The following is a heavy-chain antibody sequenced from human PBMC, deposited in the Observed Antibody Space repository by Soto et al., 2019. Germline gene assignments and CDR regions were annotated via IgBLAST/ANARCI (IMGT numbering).Heavy chain of an antibody. V-gene: IGHV4-31*03. Sequence: SETLSLTCTVSGGSISGGNSYWNWIRQHPGKGLEWIGYIYHSGSPHYNPSLKSRVAISVDTSKNQFSLKVSSVTAADTAVYYCAREPPPSHYYGMDVWGQGTTVTVSS. J-gene: IGHJ6*02. CDR3: AREPPPSHYYGMDV. CDR1: GGSISGGNSY. CDR2: IYHSGSP.